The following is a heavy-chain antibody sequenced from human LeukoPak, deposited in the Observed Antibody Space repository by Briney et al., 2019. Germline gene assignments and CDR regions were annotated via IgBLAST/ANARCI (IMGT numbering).Heavy chain of an antibody. D-gene: IGHD1-26*01. CDR2: ISGDGAST. V-gene: IGHV3-43*02. Sequence: LGGSLRLSCAASGFTFDDYAMHWVRQAPGKGLEWVSLISGDGASTYYADSVKGRFTISRDNSKNSLYLQMNSLRTEDTALYYCAKAGMGATLYYGMDVWGQGTTVTVSS. CDR1: GFTFDDYA. CDR3: AKAGMGATLYYGMDV. J-gene: IGHJ6*02.